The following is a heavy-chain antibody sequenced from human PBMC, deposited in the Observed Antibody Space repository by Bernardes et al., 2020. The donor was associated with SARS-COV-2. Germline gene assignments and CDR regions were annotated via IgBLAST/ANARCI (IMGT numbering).Heavy chain of an antibody. Sequence: SQTLSLTCAISGYSVSSNSAAWHWIRQTPSRGLEWLGRTYYRSTWYTDLAVSMRGRITINPDTSRNQFSLHLNSVTPEDSAVFYCARETSSGVTYDNNGMDVWGQGTTVTVSS. V-gene: IGHV6-1*01. CDR1: GYSVSSNSAA. D-gene: IGHD6-19*01. J-gene: IGHJ6*02. CDR3: ARETSSGVTYDNNGMDV. CDR2: TYYRSTWYT.